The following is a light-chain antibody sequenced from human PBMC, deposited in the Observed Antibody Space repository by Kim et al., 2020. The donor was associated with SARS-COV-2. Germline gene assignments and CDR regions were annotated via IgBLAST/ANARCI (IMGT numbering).Light chain of an antibody. V-gene: IGKV3-20*01. J-gene: IGKJ2*01. CDR1: QTVIGNY. CDR3: QQYGSSIPERYT. CDR2: GAS. Sequence: EIVLAQSPGTLSLSPGERATLFCRASQTVIGNYLAWYQQKPGQAPRLLIYGASSRATGIPDRFSGSGFGTDFTLTISRLEPEDFAVYYCQQYGSSIPERYTFGQGTKLEI.